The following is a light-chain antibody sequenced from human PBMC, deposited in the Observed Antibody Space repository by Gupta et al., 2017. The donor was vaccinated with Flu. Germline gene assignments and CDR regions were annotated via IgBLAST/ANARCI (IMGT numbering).Light chain of an antibody. Sequence: EIVLTQSPGTLSLSPGERATLSCRASQSISSNYLAWYQQKPGQAPSLLIYGASSRATGIPDRFSGSGSGTDFTLTISSLEPDDFAVYYCQRYDTSPLTFGGGTXVEIK. J-gene: IGKJ4*01. V-gene: IGKV3-20*01. CDR3: QRYDTSPLT. CDR1: QSISSNY. CDR2: GAS.